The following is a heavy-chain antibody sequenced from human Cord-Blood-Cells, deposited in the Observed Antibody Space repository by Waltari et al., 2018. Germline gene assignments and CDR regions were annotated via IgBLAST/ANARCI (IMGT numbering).Heavy chain of an antibody. Sequence: QVQLQQWGAGLLKPSETLSLTCAVYGGSFSGYYWSWIRQPPGKGLELIGEINHSGSTNYNPSLKSRVTISVDTSKNQFSLKLSSVTAADTAVYYCARGRAFDIWGQGTMVTVSS. CDR1: GGSFSGYY. V-gene: IGHV4-34*01. CDR2: INHSGST. J-gene: IGHJ3*02. CDR3: ARGRAFDI.